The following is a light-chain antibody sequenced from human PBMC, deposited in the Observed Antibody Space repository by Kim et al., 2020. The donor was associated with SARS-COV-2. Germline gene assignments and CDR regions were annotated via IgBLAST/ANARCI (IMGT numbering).Light chain of an antibody. CDR2: DVI. Sequence: GQSVPISCTGGSYDIVAYDYVACYQQYPGKAPKLMLYDVISRPSGVPDRFSGSKSGYTASLTVSGLQAGDEADYYCSSYAGRKTLIFGGGTQLTVL. J-gene: IGLJ2*01. V-gene: IGLV2-8*01. CDR1: SYDIVAYDY. CDR3: SSYAGRKTLI.